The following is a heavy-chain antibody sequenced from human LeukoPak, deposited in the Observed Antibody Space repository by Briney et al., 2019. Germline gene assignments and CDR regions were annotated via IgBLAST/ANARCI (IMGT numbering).Heavy chain of an antibody. J-gene: IGHJ4*02. D-gene: IGHD6-13*01. V-gene: IGHV1-2*02. Sequence: WASVKVSCKASGYTFTSYYMHWVRQAPGQGLEWMGWINPNSGGTNYAQKFQGRVTMTRDTSISTAYMELSRLRSDDTAVYYCARAGGAAAPSGYWGQGTPVTVSS. CDR2: INPNSGGT. CDR3: ARAGGAAAPSGY. CDR1: GYTFTSYY.